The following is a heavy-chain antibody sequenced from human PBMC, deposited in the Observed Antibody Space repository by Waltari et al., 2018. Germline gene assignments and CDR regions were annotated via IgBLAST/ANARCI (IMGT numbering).Heavy chain of an antibody. D-gene: IGHD1-1*01. V-gene: IGHV3-30*15. CDR2: TSPDGFNK. CDR1: GFSLSTYA. J-gene: IGHJ4*02. CDR3: ARGGSDRAPLDY. Sequence: QVQLVESGGGVVQSGRSLRLSCAASGFSLSTYAVHWVRQAPGKGLEWVGVTSPDGFNKYYADSVQGRFTISRDRSLQMSALRSEDTAVYYCARGGSDRAPLDYWGRGTLVTVSS.